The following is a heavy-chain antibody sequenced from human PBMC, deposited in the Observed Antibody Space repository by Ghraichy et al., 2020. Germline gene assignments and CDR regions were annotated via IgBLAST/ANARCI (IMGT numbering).Heavy chain of an antibody. CDR1: GFTFSSYG. V-gene: IGHV3-23*01. Sequence: GGSLRLSCAASGFTFSSYGMSWVRQAPGKGLEWVSGISDSGGSRYYADSVKGRFTISRDNSKNTLYLQMNSLGVEDSAVYYCASYISGWGGYFELWGRGTLVTVSS. J-gene: IGHJ2*01. D-gene: IGHD6-19*01. CDR2: ISDSGGSR. CDR3: ASYISGWGGYFEL.